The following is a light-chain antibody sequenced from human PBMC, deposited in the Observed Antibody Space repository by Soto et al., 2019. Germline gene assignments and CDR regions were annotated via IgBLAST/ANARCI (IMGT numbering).Light chain of an antibody. CDR1: RSVSTY. CDR3: QQSYNTRYT. CDR2: SAS. V-gene: IGKV1-39*01. Sequence: DIQMTQSPFSLSASVGDRVTITCRSSRSVSTYLHWYQQKPGKAPKLLIYSASILQSGGPSRFSGSGSGTDFTLAISGLQDEDFATYYCQQSYNTRYTFGQGTKLEMK. J-gene: IGKJ2*01.